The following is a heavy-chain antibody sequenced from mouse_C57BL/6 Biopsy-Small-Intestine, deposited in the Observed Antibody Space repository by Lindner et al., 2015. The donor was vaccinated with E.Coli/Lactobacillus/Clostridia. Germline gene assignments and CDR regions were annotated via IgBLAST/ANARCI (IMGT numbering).Heavy chain of an antibody. CDR2: INPGSGGT. CDR1: GYAFTNYL. V-gene: IGHV1-54*01. J-gene: IGHJ2*01. CDR3: ARSGDCFDY. Sequence: LQESGAELVRPGTSVKVSCKASGYAFTNYLIEWVKQRPGQGLEWIGVINPGSGGTNYNEKFKGKATLTADKSSSTAYMQLSSLTSEDSAVYFCARSGDCFDYWGQGTTLTVSS. D-gene: IGHD3-2*02.